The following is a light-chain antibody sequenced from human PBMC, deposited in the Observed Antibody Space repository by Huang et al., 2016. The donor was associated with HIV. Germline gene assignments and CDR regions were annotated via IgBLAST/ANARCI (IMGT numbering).Light chain of an antibody. J-gene: IGKJ4*01. CDR3: QQHHSWLT. Sequence: IVLTQSPATLSWYLGERVTLSCRASQSISNHLAWYQQRPGQAPRLLIYDASTRVAGVPARVSGSGSGTDFTLTISSLEPEDFALYYCQQHHSWLTFGGGTKLEVK. CDR1: QSISNH. V-gene: IGKV3-11*01. CDR2: DAS.